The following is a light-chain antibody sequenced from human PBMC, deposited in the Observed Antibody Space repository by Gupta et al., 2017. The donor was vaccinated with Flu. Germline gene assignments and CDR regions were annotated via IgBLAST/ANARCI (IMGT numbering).Light chain of an antibody. J-gene: IGLJ3*02. CDR1: ALSKQS. CDR3: QSADSTGASRV. CDR2: KDT. Sequence: YQLTQAAAMSVSPGRPATITCAGSALSKQSVYWYRQRPGQAPVLLIYKDTERASGIPDRISGSSSGTRVTLTIRGVQTEDEADYYCQSADSTGASRVFGGGTKLFVL. V-gene: IGLV3-25*02.